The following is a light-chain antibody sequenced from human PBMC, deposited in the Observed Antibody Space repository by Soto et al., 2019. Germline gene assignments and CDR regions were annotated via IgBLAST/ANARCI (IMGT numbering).Light chain of an antibody. CDR3: QQTFHSPRT. CDR2: DAS. Sequence: EIVLTQSPGTLSLPPGETASLSCGASQSVISDFLAWYQQKRGQPPRLLIYDASKRATGIPARFSGRGSGTAFTLTISRVEPEDSAMYYCQQTFHSPRTFGQGTRLEIK. J-gene: IGKJ2*01. CDR1: QSVISDF. V-gene: IGKV3-20*01.